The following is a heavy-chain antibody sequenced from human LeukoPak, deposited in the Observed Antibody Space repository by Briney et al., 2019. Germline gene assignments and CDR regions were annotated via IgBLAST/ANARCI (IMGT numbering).Heavy chain of an antibody. CDR3: AKLGINYYYMDV. D-gene: IGHD7-27*01. CDR1: GFTFSSYG. V-gene: IGHV3-30*02. CDR2: IRYDGSNK. Sequence: GGSLRLSCAASGFTFSSYGMHWVRQAPGKGLEWVAFIRYDGSNKYYADSVKGRFTISRDNSKNTLYLQMNNLRAEDTAVYYCAKLGINYYYMDVWGKGTTVAISS. J-gene: IGHJ6*03.